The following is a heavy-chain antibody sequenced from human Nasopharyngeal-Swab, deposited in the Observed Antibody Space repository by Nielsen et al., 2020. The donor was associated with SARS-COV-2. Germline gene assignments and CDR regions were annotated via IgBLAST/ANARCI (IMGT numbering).Heavy chain of an antibody. D-gene: IGHD2-2*01. CDR2: INPSGGST. V-gene: IGHV1-46*01. Sequence: ASVKVSCKASGHTFTSYYMHWVRQAPGQGLEWMGIINPSGGSTSYAQKFQGRVTMTRDTSTSTVYMELSSLRSEDTAVYYCARDIVVVPAARGSWFDPWGQGTLVTASS. CDR3: ARDIVVVPAARGSWFDP. CDR1: GHTFTSYY. J-gene: IGHJ5*02.